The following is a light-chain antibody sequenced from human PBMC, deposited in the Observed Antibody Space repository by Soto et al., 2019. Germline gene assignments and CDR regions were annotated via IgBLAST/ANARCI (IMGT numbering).Light chain of an antibody. CDR3: QQYNTYPKT. V-gene: IGKV1-5*01. CDR2: DGS. Sequence: DIQMTQSPSTLSASVGDRVTITCRASQSISSWLAWYQQKPGKAPKLLIYDGSSLESGVPSRFSGSGSGTEFTLTLRSLQPDDFAIYYCQQYNTYPKTFGQGTKVEIK. CDR1: QSISSW. J-gene: IGKJ1*01.